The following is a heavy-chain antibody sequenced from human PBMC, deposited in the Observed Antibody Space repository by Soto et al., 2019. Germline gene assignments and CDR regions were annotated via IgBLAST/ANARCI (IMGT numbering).Heavy chain of an antibody. Sequence: ASVKVSCKASGYAFTGYYMHWVRQAPGQGLEWMGWINPNSGGTNYAQKFQGWVTMTRDTSISTAYMELSRLRSDDTAVYYCAREESDLGCMDVWGQGTTVTVSS. CDR2: INPNSGGT. J-gene: IGHJ6*02. V-gene: IGHV1-2*04. CDR1: GYAFTGYY. D-gene: IGHD3-16*01. CDR3: AREESDLGCMDV.